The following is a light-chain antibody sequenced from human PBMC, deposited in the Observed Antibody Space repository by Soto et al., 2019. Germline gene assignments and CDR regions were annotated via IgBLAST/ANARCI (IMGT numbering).Light chain of an antibody. CDR3: QQSYSTPPGFT. J-gene: IGKJ3*01. V-gene: IGKV1-39*01. Sequence: DIQMTQSRSSLSASVGDRVTITFRASQSISSYLNCYQQKPGKAPKLLIYAASSLQSGVPSRFSGSGSGTDFTLTISSLQPDDFATYYCQQSYSTPPGFTFGPGTKVDI. CDR1: QSISSY. CDR2: AAS.